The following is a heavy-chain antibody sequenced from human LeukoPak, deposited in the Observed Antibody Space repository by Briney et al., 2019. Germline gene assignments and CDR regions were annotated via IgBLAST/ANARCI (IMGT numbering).Heavy chain of an antibody. CDR1: GFTFNSYG. J-gene: IGHJ6*02. D-gene: IGHD4-11*01. CDR2: ISYDGRNK. CDR3: AKDLAGYSNDRDFGMDV. Sequence: GGSLRLSCAGSGFTFNSYGMHWVRQAPGKGLEWVAVISYDGRNKFYADSVKGRFTISRDNSKNTLYLQMNSLGAEDTALYHCAKDLAGYSNDRDFGMDVWGQGTTVTVSS. V-gene: IGHV3-30*18.